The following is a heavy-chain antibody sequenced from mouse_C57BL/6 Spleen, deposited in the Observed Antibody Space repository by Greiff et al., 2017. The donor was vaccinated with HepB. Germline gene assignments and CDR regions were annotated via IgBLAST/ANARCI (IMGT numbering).Heavy chain of an antibody. Sequence: EVKVVESGGGLVKPGGSLKLSCAASGFTFSSYAMSWVRQTPEKRLEWVATISDGGSYTYYPDNVKGRFTISRDNAKNNLYLQMSHLKSEDTAMYYCARERSTVVDAMDYWGQGTSVTVSS. CDR2: ISDGGSYT. J-gene: IGHJ4*01. CDR1: GFTFSSYA. CDR3: ARERSTVVDAMDY. V-gene: IGHV5-4*01. D-gene: IGHD1-1*01.